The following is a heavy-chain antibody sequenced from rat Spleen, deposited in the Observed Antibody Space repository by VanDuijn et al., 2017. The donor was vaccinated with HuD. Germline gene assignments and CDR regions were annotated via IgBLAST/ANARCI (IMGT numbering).Heavy chain of an antibody. V-gene: IGHV2S12*01. CDR1: GFSLTSNG. CDR3: IREMDYGGSPFDY. D-gene: IGHD1-11*01. Sequence: QVQVKESGPGLVQPSQTLSLTCTVSGFSLTSNGVSWVRQTPGKGLEWIAAISSGGSKYSNSALKSRLSISRDTSKSQDFVKMNSLQTEDTAIYFCIREMDYGGSPFDYWGQGVMVTVSS. J-gene: IGHJ2*01. CDR2: ISSGGSK.